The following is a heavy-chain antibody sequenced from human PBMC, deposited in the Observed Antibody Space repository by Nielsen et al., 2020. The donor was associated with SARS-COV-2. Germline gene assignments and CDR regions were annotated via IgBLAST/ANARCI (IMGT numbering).Heavy chain of an antibody. J-gene: IGHJ3*02. CDR2: INPIFCTA. CDR3: ARDLLNPQNYCSSTSCYAGDAFDI. CDR1: GYTFTSYV. Sequence: SVKVSCKASGYTFTSYVISWVRQAPGQGLEWMGGINPIFCTANYAQKFQGRVTITVDESTSTAYMELSSLRSEDTAVYYCARDLLNPQNYCSSTSCYAGDAFDIWGQGTLVTVSS. D-gene: IGHD2-2*01. V-gene: IGHV1-69*13.